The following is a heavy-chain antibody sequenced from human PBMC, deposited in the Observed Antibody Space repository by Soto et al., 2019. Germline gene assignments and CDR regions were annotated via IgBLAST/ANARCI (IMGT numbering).Heavy chain of an antibody. CDR2: ISAYNGNT. J-gene: IGHJ6*02. CDR3: ARPAAPIDYYYYGMDV. CDR1: GYTFTSYG. D-gene: IGHD2-2*01. Sequence: RASVKVSCKASGYTFTSYGISWVRQAPGQGLEWMGWISAYNGNTNYAQKLQGRVTVTTDTSTSTAYMELRSLRSDDTAVYYCARPAAPIDYYYYGMDVWGQGTTVTVSS. V-gene: IGHV1-18*01.